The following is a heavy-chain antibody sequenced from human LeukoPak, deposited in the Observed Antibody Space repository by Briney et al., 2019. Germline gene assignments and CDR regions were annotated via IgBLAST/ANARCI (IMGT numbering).Heavy chain of an antibody. V-gene: IGHV3-23*01. Sequence: GGSLRLSCAASGFTFSSYGMHWVRQAPGKGLEWVSAISGSGGSTYYADSVKGRFTISRDNSKNTLYLQMNSLRAEDTAVYYCAKATSYDFWSGYRSRAFDIWGQGTMVTVSS. CDR1: GFTFSSYG. CDR3: AKATSYDFWSGYRSRAFDI. D-gene: IGHD3-3*01. J-gene: IGHJ3*02. CDR2: ISGSGGST.